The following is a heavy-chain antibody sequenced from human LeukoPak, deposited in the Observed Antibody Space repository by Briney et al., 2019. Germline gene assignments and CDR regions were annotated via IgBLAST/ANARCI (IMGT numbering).Heavy chain of an antibody. V-gene: IGHV4-30-2*01. CDR3: AGNVLLDAFDI. D-gene: IGHD3-10*02. CDR1: GGSISSGGYS. CDR2: IYHSGST. J-gene: IGHJ3*02. Sequence: SETLSLTCAVSGGSISSGGYSWSWIRQPPGKGLEWIGYIYHSGSTYYNPSLKSRVTISVDRSKNQFSLKLSSVTAADTVVYYCAGNVLLDAFDIWGQGTMVTVSS.